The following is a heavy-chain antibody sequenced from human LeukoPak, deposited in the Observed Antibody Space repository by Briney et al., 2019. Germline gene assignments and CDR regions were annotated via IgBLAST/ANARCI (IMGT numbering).Heavy chain of an antibody. J-gene: IGHJ3*02. D-gene: IGHD2-2*01. CDR2: FDPEDGET. Sequence: ASVKVSCKVSGYTLTELSMHWVRQAPGKGLEWMGGFDPEDGETIYAQKFQGRVTMTEDTSTDTAYMELSSLRSEDTAVYYRATELRVPAWGAFDIWGQGTMVTVSS. V-gene: IGHV1-24*01. CDR3: ATELRVPAWGAFDI. CDR1: GYTLTELS.